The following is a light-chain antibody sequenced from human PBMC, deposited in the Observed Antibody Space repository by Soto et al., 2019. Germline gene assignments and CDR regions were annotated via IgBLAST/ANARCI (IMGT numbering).Light chain of an antibody. CDR1: HYITIY. CDR3: QQRADWPIT. J-gene: IGKJ5*01. V-gene: IGKV3-11*01. CDR2: DAS. Sequence: EIVLTQSPATLSLSPGERATLSCRPSHYITIYLAWYQQKPGQAPRLLIYDASKRATGIPARFSGSGSGTDFTLTISSLEPDDFAVYYCQQRADWPITFGQGTRLEIK.